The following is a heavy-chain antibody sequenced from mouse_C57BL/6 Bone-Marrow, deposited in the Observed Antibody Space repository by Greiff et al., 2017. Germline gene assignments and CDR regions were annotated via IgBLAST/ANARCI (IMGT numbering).Heavy chain of an antibody. J-gene: IGHJ2*01. V-gene: IGHV1-5*01. CDR2: IYPGNSDT. CDR1: GYTFTSYW. Sequence: EVQLVESGTVLARPGASVKLSCKTSGYTFTSYWMHWVNQRPGKGLEWIGAIYPGNSDTSYNQKFKGKAKLTAVTSASTAYMELSSLTNEDSAVYYCTRRGHYYGSYCDYWGQGTTLTVSS. CDR3: TRRGHYYGSYCDY. D-gene: IGHD1-1*01.